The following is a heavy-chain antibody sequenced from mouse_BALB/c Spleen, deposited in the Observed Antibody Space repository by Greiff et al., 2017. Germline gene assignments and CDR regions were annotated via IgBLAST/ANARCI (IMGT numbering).Heavy chain of an antibody. J-gene: IGHJ3*01. CDR3: ATYSPFAY. Sequence: EVKLVESGAELVKPGASVKLSCTASGFNIKDTYMHWVKQRPEQGLEWIGRIDPANGNTKYDPKFQGKATITADTSSNTAYLQLSSLTSEDTAVYYCATYSPFAYWGQWTLVTVSA. CDR1: GFNIKDTY. D-gene: IGHD2-10*01. V-gene: IGHV14-3*02. CDR2: IDPANGNT.